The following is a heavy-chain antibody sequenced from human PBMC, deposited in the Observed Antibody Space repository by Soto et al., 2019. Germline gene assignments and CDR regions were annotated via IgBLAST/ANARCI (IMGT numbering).Heavy chain of an antibody. J-gene: IGHJ4*02. CDR2: IGSGGRST. V-gene: IGHV3-23*01. CDR3: AKVRPSLDY. CDR1: GFTFSSYV. Sequence: GGSLRLSCAASGFTFSSYVMSWVRQAPGKGLEWVATIGSGGRSTYYADSVKGRFTISRDNSKNTLYLQMNSLIAEDTAVYYCAKVRPSLDYWGQGTLVTVSS.